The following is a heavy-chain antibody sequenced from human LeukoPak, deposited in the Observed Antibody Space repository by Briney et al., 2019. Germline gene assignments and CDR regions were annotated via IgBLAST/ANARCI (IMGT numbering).Heavy chain of an antibody. CDR3: AKDRGYSSSWYAN. Sequence: GGSLRLSCAASGFTFDDYAMHWVRQPPGKGLEWVSAISGSGGSTYYADSVKGRFTISRDNSKNTLYLQMNSLRAEDTAVYYCAKDRGYSSSWYANWGQGTLVTVSS. D-gene: IGHD6-13*01. CDR2: ISGSGGST. V-gene: IGHV3-23*01. CDR1: GFTFDDYA. J-gene: IGHJ4*02.